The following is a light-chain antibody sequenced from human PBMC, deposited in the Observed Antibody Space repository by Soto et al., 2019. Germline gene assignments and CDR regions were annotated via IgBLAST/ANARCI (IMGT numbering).Light chain of an antibody. J-gene: IGKJ1*01. CDR1: QTVNNNY. V-gene: IGKV3-20*01. CDR2: DAS. Sequence: EIVLTQSPGTLSLSPGERATLSCRASQTVNNNYLAWYQQKPGQAPSLFIYDASTRATGIPDRFSGSGSGTDFTLTISRLEPEDFALYYCQQYGSSRTFGQGTKVEIK. CDR3: QQYGSSRT.